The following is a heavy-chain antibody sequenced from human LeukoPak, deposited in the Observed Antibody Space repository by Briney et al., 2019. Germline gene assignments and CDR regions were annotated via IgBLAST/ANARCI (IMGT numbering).Heavy chain of an antibody. V-gene: IGHV4-34*01. D-gene: IGHD3/OR15-3a*01. J-gene: IGHJ4*02. Sequence: PSETLSLTCAVYGGSFSGYYWSWIRQPPGKGLKWIGEINHSGSTNYNPSLKSRVTISVDTSKNQFSLKLSSVTAADTAVYYCASMKGTGYYGVVNWGQGTLVTVSS. CDR1: GGSFSGYY. CDR2: INHSGST. CDR3: ASMKGTGYYGVVN.